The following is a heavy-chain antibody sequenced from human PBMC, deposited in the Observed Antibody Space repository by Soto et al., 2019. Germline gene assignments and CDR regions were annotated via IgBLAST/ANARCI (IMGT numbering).Heavy chain of an antibody. J-gene: IGHJ2*01. CDR3: ARNADGSRVQYWYFDV. CDR2: IIPILDIA. Sequence: QVQLVQSGAEVKKPGSSVKVSCKASGGTLSSYTISWVRQAPGQGLEWMGRIIPILDIANYAQKFQGRVTITADKAASTAYMELSRRRSEDTAGDYCARNADGSRVQYWYFDVWGRGTLVTVSS. V-gene: IGHV1-69*02. CDR1: GGTLSSYT. D-gene: IGHD1-1*01.